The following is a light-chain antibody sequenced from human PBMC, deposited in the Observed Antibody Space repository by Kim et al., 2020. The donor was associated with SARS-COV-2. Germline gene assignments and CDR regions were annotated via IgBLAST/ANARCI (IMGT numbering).Light chain of an antibody. Sequence: SPGERATLSCRAGQSVGSYVAWYQQKPGQSPRLLIYDASTRATGIPARFSGSGSGTEFTLTISNLQSEDVALYYCQQYNDWPPGDTFGQGTKLEI. V-gene: IGKV3D-15*01. CDR1: QSVGSY. CDR3: QQYNDWPPGDT. J-gene: IGKJ2*01. CDR2: DAS.